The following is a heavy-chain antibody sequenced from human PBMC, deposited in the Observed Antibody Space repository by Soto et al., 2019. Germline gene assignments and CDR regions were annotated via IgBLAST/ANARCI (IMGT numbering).Heavy chain of an antibody. V-gene: IGHV3-23*01. D-gene: IGHD1-1*01. CDR1: GVTFSSYA. J-gene: IGHJ3*02. CDR3: AKPTRVGTSIDAFDI. Sequence: EVQLLESGGGLVQPGGSLRLSCTASGVTFSSYAMSWVRQAPGKGLEWVSALSIRGDRTYYADSVKGRFIISRDNPKHTLYLQMNSLRAEDTAVYYCAKPTRVGTSIDAFDIWGQGTLVTVSS. CDR2: LSIRGDRT.